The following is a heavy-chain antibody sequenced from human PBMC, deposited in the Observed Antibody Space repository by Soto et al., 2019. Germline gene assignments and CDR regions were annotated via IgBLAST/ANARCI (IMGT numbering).Heavy chain of an antibody. CDR1: GGSFSGYS. Sequence: QVQLQQWGAGLLKPSETLSLTCAVNGGSFSGYSWTWIRQPPGKGLEWIGQINHSGSTNHNPSLKSRVTTSLGASRNQFSLELSSVTAADTAVYCCARGHTSPYSVGWYYFDYWGQGTLVTVSS. D-gene: IGHD1-26*01. V-gene: IGHV4-34*01. CDR2: INHSGST. CDR3: ARGHTSPYSVGWYYFDY. J-gene: IGHJ4*02.